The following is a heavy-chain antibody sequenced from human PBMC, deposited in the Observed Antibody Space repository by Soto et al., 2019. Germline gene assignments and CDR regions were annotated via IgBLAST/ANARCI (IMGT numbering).Heavy chain of an antibody. J-gene: IGHJ4*02. V-gene: IGHV4-31*03. CDR1: GGSINGGGYC. CDR2: IAYGGST. CDR3: SRGILV. Sequence: QVQLQESGPGLVKPSQTLSLTCTVSGGSINGGGYCWSWIRQHPGKGLHWIGCIAYGGSTSYNPSLKSRVTISVDTSKNPFSLKLPPVTAADTAVYCCSRGILVWGQGALITVSS. D-gene: IGHD5-18*01.